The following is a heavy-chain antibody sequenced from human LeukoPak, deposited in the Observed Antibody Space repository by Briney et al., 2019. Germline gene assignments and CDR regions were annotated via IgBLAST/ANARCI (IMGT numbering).Heavy chain of an antibody. V-gene: IGHV1-46*01. CDR2: INPSGGST. J-gene: IGHJ4*02. Sequence: WASVKVSCKASGYTFTSYYMHWVRQAPGQGLEWMGIINPSGGSTSYAQKFQGRVTMTRDTSTSTVYMELSSLRSEDTAVYYCARDRQGGYSGSYYGGYWGQGTLVTVSS. D-gene: IGHD1-26*01. CDR3: ARDRQGGYSGSYYGGY. CDR1: GYTFTSYY.